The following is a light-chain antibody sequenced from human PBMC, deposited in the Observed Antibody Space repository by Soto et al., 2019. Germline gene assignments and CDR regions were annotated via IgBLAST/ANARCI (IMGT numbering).Light chain of an antibody. Sequence: QSALTQPPPVSGSPGQSVTISCTGTSSDVGSYNRVSWYQQPPGTAPKLMIYEVSNRPSGVPDRFSGSKSGNTASLTISGLQAEDEADYYCSLYTSSSTFVFGTGTKGTVL. V-gene: IGLV2-18*01. J-gene: IGLJ1*01. CDR3: SLYTSSSTFV. CDR2: EVS. CDR1: SSDVGSYNR.